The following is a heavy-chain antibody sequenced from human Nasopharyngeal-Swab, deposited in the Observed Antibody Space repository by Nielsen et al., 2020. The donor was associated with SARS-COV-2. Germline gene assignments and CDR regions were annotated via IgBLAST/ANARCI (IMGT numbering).Heavy chain of an antibody. CDR2: INHSGST. D-gene: IGHD3-22*01. Sequence: RQAPGKGLEWIGEINHSGSTNYNPSLKSRVTISVDTSRNQFSLKLSSVTAADTAVYYCARGQGPRHYYDSSGYYYDVLGRGYYFDYWGQGTPGHRLL. V-gene: IGHV4-34*01. CDR3: ARGQGPRHYYDSSGYYYDVLGRGYYFDY. J-gene: IGHJ4*02.